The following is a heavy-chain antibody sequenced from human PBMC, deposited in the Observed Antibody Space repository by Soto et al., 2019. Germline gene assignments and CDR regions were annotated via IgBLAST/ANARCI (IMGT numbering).Heavy chain of an antibody. V-gene: IGHV1-18*01. CDR2: IVGDSGAT. J-gene: IGHJ4*02. D-gene: IGHD3-10*01. CDR1: GNTVGTFG. CDR3: ARLAGYGSGSRRFDS. Sequence: QVQLMQSGTEVAKPGASVKVSCKTSGNTVGTFGLSWVRLAPGQGLERMGWIVGDSGATVYSQKFEGRVTRFSNRSTNTAYMELRSLTSDGSALYSGARLAGYGSGSRRFDSWGQGTLVSVSS.